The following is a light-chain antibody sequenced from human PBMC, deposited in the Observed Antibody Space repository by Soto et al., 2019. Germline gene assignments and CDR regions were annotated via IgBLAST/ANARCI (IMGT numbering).Light chain of an antibody. CDR3: QQYGDSRGT. Sequence: EIVLTQSPGPLSLSPGERATLSCRASQSVSNSYLAWYQQRPGQAPRLLISGASNRATGIPDWFSGSGSGTDFTLSISSLEPDDFAVYYCQQYGDSRGTFGQGPVVEIK. V-gene: IGKV3-20*01. CDR2: GAS. J-gene: IGKJ1*01. CDR1: QSVSNSY.